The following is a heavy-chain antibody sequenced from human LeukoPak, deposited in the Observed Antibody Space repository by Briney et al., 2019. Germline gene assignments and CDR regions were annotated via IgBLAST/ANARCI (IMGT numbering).Heavy chain of an antibody. J-gene: IGHJ4*02. Sequence: PGGSLRLSCATSGFTFSNHEMNWVRQAPGQGLELVAYTSRGGSDISYADSVKGRFTISADNANSSLYLQMNSLRAEDTAVYFCVRARLIRLENFFDYWGQGTLVTVSS. CDR3: VRARLIRLENFFDY. CDR2: TSRGGSDI. V-gene: IGHV3-48*03. CDR1: GFTFSNHE. D-gene: IGHD2-21*02.